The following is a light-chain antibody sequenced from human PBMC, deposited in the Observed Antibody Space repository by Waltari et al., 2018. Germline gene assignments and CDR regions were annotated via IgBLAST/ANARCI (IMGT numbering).Light chain of an antibody. CDR2: DVS. J-gene: IGLJ1*01. Sequence: QSALTQPASVSGSPGQSIPISCSGTSHAVGAYNYVCWYQQHPGKAPKLRIYDVSFRPSGVSNRFSGSKSGNTASLTISGLHTEDEADYYCGTSTTTRNHVFGTGTKVTVL. V-gene: IGLV2-14*03. CDR1: SHAVGAYNY. CDR3: GTSTTTRNHV.